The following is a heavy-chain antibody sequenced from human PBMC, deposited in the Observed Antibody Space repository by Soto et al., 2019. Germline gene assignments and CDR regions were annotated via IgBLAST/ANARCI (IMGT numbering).Heavy chain of an antibody. Sequence: SVKVSCKASGGTFSSNAISWVRQAPGQGLEWMGGIIPIYASPNYAQTFQGRVTVTADKATSTAYLELSRLKFADSAIYYCAVAVTGSRSPLAHWGQGTLVTVS. CDR2: IIPIYASP. V-gene: IGHV1-69*06. CDR3: AVAVTGSRSPLAH. J-gene: IGHJ4*02. CDR1: GGTFSSNA. D-gene: IGHD3-9*01.